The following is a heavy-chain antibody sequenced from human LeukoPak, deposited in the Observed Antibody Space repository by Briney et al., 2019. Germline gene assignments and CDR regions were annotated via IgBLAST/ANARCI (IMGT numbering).Heavy chain of an antibody. CDR1: GFTFTSYA. Sequence: GESLRLSCAASGFTFTSYAMSWARQAPGKGLEWVSAISGSGESTYYADSVKGRFTISRDNSKNTLYLQMNSLRAEDTAVYYCARGLRGAEYWGQGTLVTVSS. J-gene: IGHJ4*02. CDR3: ARGLRGAEY. V-gene: IGHV3-23*01. D-gene: IGHD4/OR15-4a*01. CDR2: ISGSGEST.